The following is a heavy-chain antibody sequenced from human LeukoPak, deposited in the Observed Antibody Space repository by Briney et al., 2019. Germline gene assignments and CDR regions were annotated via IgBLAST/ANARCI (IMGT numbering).Heavy chain of an antibody. V-gene: IGHV1-2*04. Sequence: ASVKVSCKASGYTFTGYYMHWVRQAPGQGLEWMGWINPNSGGTNYAQKFQGWVTMTRDTSISTAYMELSRLRSDDTAVYYCARGIAAVRPYFDYWGQGTLVTVSS. CDR3: ARGIAAVRPYFDY. CDR1: GYTFTGYY. J-gene: IGHJ4*02. CDR2: INPNSGGT. D-gene: IGHD6-13*01.